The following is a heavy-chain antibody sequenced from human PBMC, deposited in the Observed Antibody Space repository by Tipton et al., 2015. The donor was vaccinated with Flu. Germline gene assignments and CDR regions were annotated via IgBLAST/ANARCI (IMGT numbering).Heavy chain of an antibody. CDR1: GFTFDDYA. J-gene: IGHJ6*02. D-gene: IGHD3-3*01. CDR3: AKDGSGGYYTSYYSYGMDV. Sequence: SLRLSCAASGFTFDDYAMHWVRQAPGKGLEWVSGISWNSGSIGYADSVKGRFTISRDNAKNSLYLQMNSLRAEDTALYYCAKDGSGGYYTSYYSYGMDVWGQGTTVTVSS. CDR2: ISWNSGSI. V-gene: IGHV3-9*01.